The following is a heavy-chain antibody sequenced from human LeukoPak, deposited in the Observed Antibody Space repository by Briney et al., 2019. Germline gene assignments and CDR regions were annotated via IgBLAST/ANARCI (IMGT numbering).Heavy chain of an antibody. V-gene: IGHV1-8*03. CDR2: MNPDSGNT. CDR1: GYTFTSYY. Sequence: GASVKVSCKASGYTFTSYYMHWVRQAPGQGLEWMGWMNPDSGNTVYAQKFQGRVTFTRTTSISTAYMELSSLRSEDTAVYYCAGGVATDYWGQGTLVTVSS. J-gene: IGHJ4*02. D-gene: IGHD5-12*01. CDR3: AGGVATDY.